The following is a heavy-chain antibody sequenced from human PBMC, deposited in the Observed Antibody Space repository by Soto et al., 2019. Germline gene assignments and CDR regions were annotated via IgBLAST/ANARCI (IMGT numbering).Heavy chain of an antibody. CDR1: GFTFSNYA. CDR3: ARAGCDGGTCYTLVGLRYGMDV. J-gene: IGHJ6*02. V-gene: IGHV3-30-3*01. Sequence: QVQLVESGGGVVQPGRSLRLSCAASGFTFSNYAMYWVRQAPGKGLEWVAVISYDGNNKYYADSVKGRFTISRDNSKKTLYLQMNSVRAEDTAVYYCARAGCDGGTCYTLVGLRYGMDVLGQGTTVTVSS. CDR2: ISYDGNNK. D-gene: IGHD2-15*01.